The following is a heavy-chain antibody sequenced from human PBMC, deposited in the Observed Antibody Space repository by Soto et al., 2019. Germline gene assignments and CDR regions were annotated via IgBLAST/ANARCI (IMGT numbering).Heavy chain of an antibody. CDR2: IYWSGDE. J-gene: IGHJ3*02. V-gene: IGHV2-5*01. CDR3: ARWVATRPVFAFDI. CDR1: GFSLTTSGVG. Sequence: QYTLMESGPTLVKPTQTLTLTCSFSGFSLTTSGVGVGWIRQPPGKALVCLAHIYWSGDEHYRPSLKSMLSITKDASKNQVVLILTTMNPVDTATYYCARWVATRPVFAFDIWGQGTMVTVSS. D-gene: IGHD6-6*01.